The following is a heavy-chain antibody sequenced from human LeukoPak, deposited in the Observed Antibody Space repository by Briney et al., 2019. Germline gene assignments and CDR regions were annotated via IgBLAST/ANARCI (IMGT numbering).Heavy chain of an antibody. J-gene: IGHJ5*02. V-gene: IGHV3-48*01. CDR3: AKGGQLVRGWFDP. CDR1: GFTLSTYS. D-gene: IGHD6-6*01. Sequence: GGSLRLSCAASGFTLSTYSMNWVRQAPGKGLEWVSYISSSSTTIYYADSVKGRFTISRDNSKNTLYLQMNSLRAEDTAVYYCAKGGQLVRGWFDPWGQGTLVTVSS. CDR2: ISSSSTTI.